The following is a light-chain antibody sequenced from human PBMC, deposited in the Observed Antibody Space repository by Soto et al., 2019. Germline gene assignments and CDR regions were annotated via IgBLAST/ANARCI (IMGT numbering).Light chain of an antibody. CDR3: QQYYSTLTWT. CDR2: WAS. V-gene: IGKV4-1*01. CDR1: QSVLHSSNNKNY. Sequence: DIVMTQSPDSLAVSLGERATINCKSSQSVLHSSNNKNYLAWYQQKPGQPPKLLIYWASTRESGVPDRFSGSGSGTDFTLTISSLQADDVAVYYCQQYYSTLTWTFGQGTKVEIK. J-gene: IGKJ1*01.